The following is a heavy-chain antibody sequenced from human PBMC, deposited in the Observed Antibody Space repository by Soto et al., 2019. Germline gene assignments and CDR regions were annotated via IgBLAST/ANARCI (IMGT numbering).Heavy chain of an antibody. V-gene: IGHV1-2*02. D-gene: IGHD3-16*01. Sequence: ASVKVSCKASGYTFTCYYVNWERQAPGQGLEWMGWINPDNGVPNYAQKFQGRVTLSTDTSINTAYMELSRLTSDDTAMYYCAKTDYLFSTLTYYFDYWGQGTLVTVSS. J-gene: IGHJ4*02. CDR3: AKTDYLFSTLTYYFDY. CDR1: GYTFTCYY. CDR2: INPDNGVP.